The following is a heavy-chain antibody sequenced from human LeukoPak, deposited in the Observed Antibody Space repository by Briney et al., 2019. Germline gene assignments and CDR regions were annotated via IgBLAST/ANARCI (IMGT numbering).Heavy chain of an antibody. V-gene: IGHV2-70*04. Sequence: SGPALVKPTQTLTLTCTFSGFSLSNSGIRVSWIRQPPGKALEWLAPSHRNDDTFYRTSLKTRITISKATSKQQVVLTMTNMYPVDTATYYCARTIYDSSSYYVDYWGQGTLVTVSS. CDR1: GFSLSNSGIR. CDR3: ARTIYDSSSYYVDY. D-gene: IGHD3-22*01. J-gene: IGHJ4*02. CDR2: SHRNDDT.